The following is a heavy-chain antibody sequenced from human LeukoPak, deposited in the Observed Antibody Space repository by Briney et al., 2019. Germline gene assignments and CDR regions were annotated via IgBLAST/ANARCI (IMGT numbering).Heavy chain of an antibody. V-gene: IGHV3-48*03. Sequence: GGSLRLSCAASGFTFSSYEMNWVRQAPGKGLEWVSYISSSGSTIYYADSVKGRFTISRDNAKNSLYLQMNSLRAEDTAVYYCARCLYDYVWGSPLAAYDYWGQGTLVTVSS. CDR1: GFTFSSYE. D-gene: IGHD3-16*01. CDR3: ARCLYDYVWGSPLAAYDY. CDR2: ISSSGSTI. J-gene: IGHJ4*02.